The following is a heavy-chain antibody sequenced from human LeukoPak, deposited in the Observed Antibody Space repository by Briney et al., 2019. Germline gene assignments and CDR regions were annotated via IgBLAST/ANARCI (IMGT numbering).Heavy chain of an antibody. Sequence: GGSLRLSCAASGFMFSSNWMSWVRLAPGKGLEWVSNIKEDGTETYYVDSVKGRFTISRDNAKNTLYLQMNSLRVEDTAVYYCAKEGRSLQAYWGQGTLVTVSS. CDR1: GFMFSSNW. CDR2: IKEDGTET. J-gene: IGHJ4*02. V-gene: IGHV3-7*03. CDR3: AKEGRSLQAY. D-gene: IGHD5-24*01.